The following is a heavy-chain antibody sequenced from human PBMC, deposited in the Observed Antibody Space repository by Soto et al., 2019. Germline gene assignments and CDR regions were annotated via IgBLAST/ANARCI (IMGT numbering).Heavy chain of an antibody. CDR2: IYSGGST. Sequence: GGSLRLSCAASGFTVSSNYMSWVRQAPGKGLEWVSVIYSGGSTYYADSVKGRFTISRDNSKNTLYLQMNSLRAEDTAVYYCARGRLWFGELSLDYWGQGTLVTVSS. D-gene: IGHD3-10*01. CDR3: ARGRLWFGELSLDY. J-gene: IGHJ4*02. V-gene: IGHV3-53*01. CDR1: GFTVSSNY.